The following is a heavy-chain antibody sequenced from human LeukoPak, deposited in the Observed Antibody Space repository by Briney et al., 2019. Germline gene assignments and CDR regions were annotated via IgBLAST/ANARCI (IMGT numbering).Heavy chain of an antibody. Sequence: GGSLRLSCEVSGFTFSSYWMSWVRQAPGKGLEWVANIKQDGSEKYYVDSVKGRFTISRDNAKNSLYLQMNSLRAEDTAVYYCARGGLRFNGFWSGYRIVDAFDIWGQGTMVTVSS. CDR2: IKQDGSEK. CDR1: GFTFSSYW. CDR3: ARGGLRFNGFWSGYRIVDAFDI. J-gene: IGHJ3*02. V-gene: IGHV3-7*01. D-gene: IGHD3-3*01.